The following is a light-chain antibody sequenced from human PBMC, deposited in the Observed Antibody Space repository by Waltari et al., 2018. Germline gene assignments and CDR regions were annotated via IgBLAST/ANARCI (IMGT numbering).Light chain of an antibody. CDR3: QQYGTSPQT. CDR1: QSVTNSF. V-gene: IGKV3-20*01. Sequence: EIVLTQSPGTLSLSPGERATLSRRASQSVTNSFLAWYQQRPGQAPRLLIYGASSRATGVPDRFSGSGSGTDFTLTISRLEPEDFAMYYCQQYGTSPQTFGQGTKLEI. CDR2: GAS. J-gene: IGKJ2*01.